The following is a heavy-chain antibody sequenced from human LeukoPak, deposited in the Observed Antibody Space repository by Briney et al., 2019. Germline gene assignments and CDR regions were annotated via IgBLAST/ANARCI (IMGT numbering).Heavy chain of an antibody. CDR2: MNPKSGDT. CDR3: ARMYYYASGSSQNWFDP. D-gene: IGHD3-10*01. CDR1: GYTFSSYD. Sequence: ASVKVSCKASGYTFSSYDINWVRQATEQGLEWMGWMNPKSGDTGYAQKFQGRVTMTRNTSISTAYMELSSLRSEDTAVYYCARMYYYASGSSQNWFDPWGQGTLVTVSS. V-gene: IGHV1-8*02. J-gene: IGHJ5*02.